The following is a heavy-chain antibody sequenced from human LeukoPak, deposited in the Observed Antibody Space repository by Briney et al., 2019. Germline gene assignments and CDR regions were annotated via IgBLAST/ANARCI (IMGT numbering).Heavy chain of an antibody. CDR2: INHSGST. J-gene: IGHJ4*02. CDR3: ARGVHYDSSGHDY. V-gene: IGHV4-34*01. D-gene: IGHD3-22*01. Sequence: SETLSLTCAVYGGSFSGYYWSWIRQPPGKGLEWIGEINHSGSTNYNPSLKSRVTISVDTSKNQFSLKLSSVTAADTAVYYCARGVHYDSSGHDYWGQGTLVTVSS. CDR1: GGSFSGYY.